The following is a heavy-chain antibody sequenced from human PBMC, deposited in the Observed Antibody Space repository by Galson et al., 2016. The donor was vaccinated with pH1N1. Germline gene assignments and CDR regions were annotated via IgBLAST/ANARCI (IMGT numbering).Heavy chain of an antibody. J-gene: IGHJ5*02. CDR3: ARAIITSEDRDYWFDP. Sequence: LSLTCTVSGGSISSGDYYWSWIRQPPGKGLEWIGYIYYSGTTYYNPSLKSRVTISVDTSKNQFSLKRSSVTAADTAVYYCARAIITSEDRDYWFDPWGQGTLVTVSS. CDR2: IYYSGTT. CDR1: GGSISSGDYY. V-gene: IGHV4-30-4*01. D-gene: IGHD2-15*01.